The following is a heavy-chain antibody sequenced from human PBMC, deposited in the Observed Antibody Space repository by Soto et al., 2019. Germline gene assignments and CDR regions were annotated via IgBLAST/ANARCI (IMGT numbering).Heavy chain of an antibody. D-gene: IGHD6-13*01. Sequence: ASGKVSCKASGYTFTSYGISWVRQAPGQGLEWMGWISAYNGNTNYAQKLQGRVTMTTDTSTSTAYMELSSLRSEDTAVYYCARGPFSSSWYGGLYYFDYWGQGTLVTVSS. V-gene: IGHV1-18*01. CDR3: ARGPFSSSWYGGLYYFDY. J-gene: IGHJ4*02. CDR2: ISAYNGNT. CDR1: GYTFTSYG.